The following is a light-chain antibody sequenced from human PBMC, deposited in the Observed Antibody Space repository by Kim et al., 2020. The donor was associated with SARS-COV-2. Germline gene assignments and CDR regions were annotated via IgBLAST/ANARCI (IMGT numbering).Light chain of an antibody. V-gene: IGKV1-33*01. Sequence: DIQMTQSPSSLSASVGDRVTITCQASQDITNYLNWYQQKPGKAPKLLINDASNLETGVPSRFSGSGSGTHFTFTISSLQPEDIATYYCQQYDNVRYTLTFGGGTKVDIK. CDR3: QQYDNVRYTLT. CDR1: QDITNY. J-gene: IGKJ4*01. CDR2: DAS.